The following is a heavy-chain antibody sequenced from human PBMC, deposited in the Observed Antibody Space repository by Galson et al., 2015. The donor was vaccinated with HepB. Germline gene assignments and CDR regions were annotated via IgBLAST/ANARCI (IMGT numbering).Heavy chain of an antibody. CDR1: GYIFTNYW. CDR2: FSPGDSEA. J-gene: IGHJ3*01. CDR3: ARQDNDDVFDV. D-gene: IGHD1-1*01. Sequence: QSGAEVTEPGESLKISCQVSGYIFTNYWLAWVRQTPGKGLECMGVFSPGDSEARNSPSFLGRVAFSADKSISTAYLHLSSLKTSDTGMYYCARQDNDDVFDVWGQGTVITVSS. V-gene: IGHV5-51*01.